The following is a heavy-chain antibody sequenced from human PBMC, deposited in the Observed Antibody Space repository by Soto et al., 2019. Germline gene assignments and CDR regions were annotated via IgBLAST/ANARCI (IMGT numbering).Heavy chain of an antibody. J-gene: IGHJ5*02. V-gene: IGHV4-30-4*01. CDR2: IYYSGST. Sequence: PSETLSLTCTVSGGSISSGDYYWSWIRQPPGKGLKWIGYIYYSGSTYYNPSLKSRVTISVDTSKNQFSLKLSSVTAADTAVYYCARDYRGNWFDLWGQGTLVTVSS. CDR3: ARDYRGNWFDL. D-gene: IGHD1-26*01. CDR1: GGSISSGDYY.